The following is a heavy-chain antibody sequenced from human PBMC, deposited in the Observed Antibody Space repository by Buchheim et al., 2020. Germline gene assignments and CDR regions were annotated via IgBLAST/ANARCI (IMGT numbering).Heavy chain of an antibody. D-gene: IGHD3-10*01. V-gene: IGHV4-34*01. Sequence: QVQLQQWGAGLLKPSETLSLTCAVYGGSFSDYYWSWIRQPPGKGLEWIGEINHSGSTNYNPSLKSRVTISVDTSKNQFSIKLSSVTAADTAVYYCARVLLYGAGLDPWGQGTL. J-gene: IGHJ5*02. CDR2: INHSGST. CDR3: ARVLLYGAGLDP. CDR1: GGSFSDYY.